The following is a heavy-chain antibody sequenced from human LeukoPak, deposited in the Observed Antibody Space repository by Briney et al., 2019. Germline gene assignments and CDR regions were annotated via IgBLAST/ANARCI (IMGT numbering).Heavy chain of an antibody. J-gene: IGHJ3*02. D-gene: IGHD1-26*01. Sequence: GGSLRLSCAASEFTFSSYSMNSVRQAPGKGLEWVSSISSSSSYIYYADSVKGRFTISRDNAKNSLYLQMNSLRAEDTAVYYRARQRRGAFDIWGQGTMVTVSS. CDR1: EFTFSSYS. CDR3: ARQRRGAFDI. V-gene: IGHV3-21*01. CDR2: ISSSSSYI.